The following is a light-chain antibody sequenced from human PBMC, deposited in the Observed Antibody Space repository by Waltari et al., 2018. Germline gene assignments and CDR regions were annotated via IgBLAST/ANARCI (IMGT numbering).Light chain of an antibody. CDR2: LGS. J-gene: IGKJ2*01. Sequence: DIVMTQSPLSLPVTHGEPASIPCRSSQSLLHSNGYNYLDWYLQKPGQSPQLLIYLGSNRASGVPDRFSGSGSGTDFTLKISRVEAEDVGVYYCMQALQTPYTFGQGTQLEIK. CDR1: QSLLHSNGYNY. V-gene: IGKV2-28*01. CDR3: MQALQTPYT.